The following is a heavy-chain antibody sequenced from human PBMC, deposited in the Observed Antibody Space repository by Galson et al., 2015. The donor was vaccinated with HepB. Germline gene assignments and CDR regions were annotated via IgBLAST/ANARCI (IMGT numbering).Heavy chain of an antibody. D-gene: IGHD3-22*01. V-gene: IGHV1-69*13. CDR3: AISITMIVVVNVVSVIDGMYV. CDR1: GGTFSSYA. CDR2: IIPIFGTA. Sequence: SVKVSCKASGGTFSSYAISWVRQAPGQGLEWMGGIIPIFGTANYAQKFQGRVTITADESTSTAYMELSSLRSEDTSVYYCAISITMIVVVNVVSVIDGMYVWCQGSTVTVSS. J-gene: IGHJ6*02.